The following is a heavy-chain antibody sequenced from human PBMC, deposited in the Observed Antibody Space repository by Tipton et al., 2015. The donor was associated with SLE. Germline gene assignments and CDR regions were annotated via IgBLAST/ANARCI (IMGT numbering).Heavy chain of an antibody. CDR3: ATSWFDAFDI. CDR2: IRTDGVDT. Sequence: SLRLSCAASGFTFSNYWMSWDRQSPGKGLEWVATIRTDGVDTYYVDSVKGRFDISRDNAKNSLFLQLNSLRAEDTAVYYCATSWFDAFDIWGQWTMVAVSS. V-gene: IGHV3-7*05. CDR1: GFTFSNYW. D-gene: IGHD3-10*01. J-gene: IGHJ3*02.